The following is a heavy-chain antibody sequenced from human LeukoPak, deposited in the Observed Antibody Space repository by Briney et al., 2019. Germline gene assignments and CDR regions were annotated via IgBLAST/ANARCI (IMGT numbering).Heavy chain of an antibody. CDR1: GYTFTSYD. V-gene: IGHV1-8*01. CDR3: ALDYGGNSGHDAFDI. CDR2: MNPNSGNT. J-gene: IGHJ3*02. D-gene: IGHD4-23*01. Sequence: ASVKVSCKASGYTFTSYDINWVRQATGQGLEWMGWMNPNSGNTGYAQKFQGRVTMTRNTSISTAYMELSSLRSEDTAVYYCALDYGGNSGHDAFDIWGQGTMVTVSS.